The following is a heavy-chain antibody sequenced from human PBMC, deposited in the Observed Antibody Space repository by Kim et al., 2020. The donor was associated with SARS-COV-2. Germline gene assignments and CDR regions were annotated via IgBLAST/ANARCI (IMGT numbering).Heavy chain of an antibody. J-gene: IGHJ4*02. CDR2: INHSGST. D-gene: IGHD3-9*01. V-gene: IGHV4-34*01. CDR1: GGSFSGYY. Sequence: SETLSLTCAVYGGSFSGYYWSWIRQPPGKGLEWIGEINHSGSTNYNPSLKSRVTISVDTSKNQFSLKLSSVTAADTAVYYCATTTEYYDILTGYSGFDYWGQGTLVTVSS. CDR3: ATTTEYYDILTGYSGFDY.